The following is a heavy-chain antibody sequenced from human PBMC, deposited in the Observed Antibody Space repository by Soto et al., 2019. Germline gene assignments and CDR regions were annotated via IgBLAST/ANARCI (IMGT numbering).Heavy chain of an antibody. CDR1: ALTFSGSA. Sequence: GGSLRLSCAASALTFSGSAMHWVRQASGKGLEWVGRIRSKANSYATAYAASVKGRFTISRDDSKNTAYLQMNSLKTEDTAVYYCTRRQWELLVYGMDVWGQGTTVPVSS. D-gene: IGHD1-26*01. V-gene: IGHV3-73*01. CDR2: IRSKANSYAT. CDR3: TRRQWELLVYGMDV. J-gene: IGHJ6*02.